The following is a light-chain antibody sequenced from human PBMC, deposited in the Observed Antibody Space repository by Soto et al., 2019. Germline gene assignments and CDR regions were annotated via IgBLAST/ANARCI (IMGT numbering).Light chain of an antibody. CDR2: DVS. CDR3: CSYTSSSTPWV. CDR1: SSDVGGYNY. J-gene: IGLJ1*01. V-gene: IGLV2-14*03. Sequence: QSVLTQAASVSGAPGQSITISCTGTSSDVGGYNYVSWYQQHPGEAPKLIIYDVSDRPSGVSNRLSASKSGNTASLTISGLQPEDEADYYCCSYTSSSTPWVFGTGTKVTVL.